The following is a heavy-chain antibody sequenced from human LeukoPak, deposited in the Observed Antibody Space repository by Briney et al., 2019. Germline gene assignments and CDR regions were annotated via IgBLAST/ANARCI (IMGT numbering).Heavy chain of an antibody. CDR1: GHSLSSGYY. D-gene: IGHD3-16*01. V-gene: IGHV4-38-2*01. Sequence: SETVSLTCAVSGHSLSSGYYWGRIRQPPGKGLEWIGSIYHSGSTYYNPSLKSRVTISVDTSKNQFSLKLSSVTAADTAVYYSAVCRQTTYEDVYAGYRSCFDYWGQGTLVTVSS. CDR3: AVCRQTTYEDVYAGYRSCFDY. CDR2: IYHSGST. J-gene: IGHJ4*02.